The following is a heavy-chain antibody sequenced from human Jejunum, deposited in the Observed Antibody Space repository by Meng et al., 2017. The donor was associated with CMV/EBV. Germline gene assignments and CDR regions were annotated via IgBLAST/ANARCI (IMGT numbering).Heavy chain of an antibody. V-gene: IGHV1-46*01. J-gene: IGHJ4*02. CDR2: IHPSGDT. CDR1: GYIFTTYY. CDR3: ARTRFSSSRWSPVDN. D-gene: IGHD6-13*01. Sequence: QVQVVRSGDEMRRPGAAVKFSCKASGYIFTTYYIQWVRQAPGQGLEWMGEIHPSGDTDYAQKFQGRVTMNTDTSTTTVYMELSSLRSEDTAVYYCARTRFSSSRWSPVDNWGQGTLVTVSS.